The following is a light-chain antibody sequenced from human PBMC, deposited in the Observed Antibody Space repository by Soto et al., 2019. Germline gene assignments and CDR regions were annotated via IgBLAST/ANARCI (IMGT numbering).Light chain of an antibody. CDR3: SSYAGSSTYV. Sequence: QSVLTQPPSASGSPGQSVTISCIGTSSDVGGYNYVAWFQQHPGKAPKLMIYEVTKRPSGVPDRFSGSKSGNTASLTVSGLQAEDEADYYCSSYAGSSTYVFGTGTKLTVL. CDR2: EVT. V-gene: IGLV2-8*01. J-gene: IGLJ1*01. CDR1: SSDVGGYNY.